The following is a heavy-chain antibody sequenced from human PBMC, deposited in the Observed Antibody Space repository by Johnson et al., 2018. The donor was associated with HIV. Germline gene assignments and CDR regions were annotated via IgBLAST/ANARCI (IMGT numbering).Heavy chain of an antibody. CDR1: GFTFSSYW. D-gene: IGHD5-12*01. CDR3: ASQVRGLRLGVDAFDI. Sequence: VQLVESGGGLVQPGGSLRLSCAASGFTFSSYWMSWVRQAPGKGLEWVSGINWNGGSTGYADSVKGRFTISRDNAKNSLYLQMNSLRAEDTAVYYCASQVRGLRLGVDAFDIWGQGTLVTVSS. CDR2: INWNGGST. V-gene: IGHV3-20*04. J-gene: IGHJ3*02.